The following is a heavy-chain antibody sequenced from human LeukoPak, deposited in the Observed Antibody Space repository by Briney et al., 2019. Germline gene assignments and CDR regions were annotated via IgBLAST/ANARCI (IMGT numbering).Heavy chain of an antibody. V-gene: IGHV3-30-3*01. CDR1: GFTFSSYA. CDR2: ISYDGSNK. Sequence: GGSLRLSCAAYGFTFSSYAMHWVRQAPGKGLEWVAVISYDGSNKYYADSVKGRFTISRDNSKNTLYLQMNSLRAEDTAVYYCARESDKWQQLVSYWGQGTLVTVSS. CDR3: ARESDKWQQLVSY. J-gene: IGHJ4*02. D-gene: IGHD6-13*01.